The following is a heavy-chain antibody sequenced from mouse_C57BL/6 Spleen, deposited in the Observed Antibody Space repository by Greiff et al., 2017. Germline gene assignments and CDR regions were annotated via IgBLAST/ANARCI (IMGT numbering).Heavy chain of an antibody. CDR2: IWGVGST. CDR1: GFSLTSYG. D-gene: IGHD3-2*02. J-gene: IGHJ3*01. Sequence: QVQLQQSGPGLVAPSQSLSITCTVSGFSLTSYGVDWVRQSPGKGLEWLGVIWGVGSTNYNSALKSRLSISKDNSKSQVFLKRNSLQTDDTAMYXCASETAQAWFAYWGQGTLVTVSA. V-gene: IGHV2-6*01. CDR3: ASETAQAWFAY.